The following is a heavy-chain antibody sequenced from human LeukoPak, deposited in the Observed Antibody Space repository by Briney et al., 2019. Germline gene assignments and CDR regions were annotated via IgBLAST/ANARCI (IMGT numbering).Heavy chain of an antibody. CDR2: IYYSGST. V-gene: IGHV4-39*01. CDR3: ASHHYGMDV. CDR1: GGSISSSSYY. J-gene: IGHJ6*02. Sequence: SETLSLTCTVSGGSISSSSYYWGWIRQPPGKGLEWTGSIYYSGSTYYNASLKSRVTISVDTSKSQFSLKLSSVTAADTAVYYCASHHYGMDVWGQGTTVTVSS.